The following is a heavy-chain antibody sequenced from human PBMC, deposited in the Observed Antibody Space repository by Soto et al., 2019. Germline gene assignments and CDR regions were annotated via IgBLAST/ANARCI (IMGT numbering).Heavy chain of an antibody. CDR3: ARFKYYDSSGYLDY. Sequence: ETLSLTCAVYGGSFSGYYWSWIRQPPGKGLEWIGEINHSGSTNYNPSLKSRVTISVDTSKNQFSLKLSSVTAADTAVYYCARFKYYDSSGYLDYWGQGTLVTVSS. D-gene: IGHD3-22*01. V-gene: IGHV4-34*01. CDR2: INHSGST. CDR1: GGSFSGYY. J-gene: IGHJ4*02.